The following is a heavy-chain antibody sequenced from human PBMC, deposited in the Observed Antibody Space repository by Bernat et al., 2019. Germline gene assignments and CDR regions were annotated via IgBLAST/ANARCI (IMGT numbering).Heavy chain of an antibody. V-gene: IGHV1-2*04. Sequence: QVQLVQSGGEVKKPGASVKVSCKASGYTFTGYYMHWVRQAPGQGLEWMGWINPNSGGTNYAQKFQGWVTMTRDTSISTAYMELSRLRSDDTAVYYCAREDRITMVRGVAEYFQHWGQGTLVTVSS. CDR1: GYTFTGYY. D-gene: IGHD3-10*01. CDR2: INPNSGGT. J-gene: IGHJ1*01. CDR3: AREDRITMVRGVAEYFQH.